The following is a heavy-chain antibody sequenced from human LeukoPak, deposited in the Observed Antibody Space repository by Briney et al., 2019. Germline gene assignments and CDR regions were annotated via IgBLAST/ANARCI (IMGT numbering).Heavy chain of an antibody. D-gene: IGHD2-21*02. J-gene: IGHJ4*02. Sequence: NPSETLSLTCTVSDGSITRSSYYWGWIRQTPGEGLDWIGSIYYSGITYYNPSLQGRVTMSVDTSKNQFSLKLNSVTVADTAVYYCARLRVTTGFDNWDQGIPVTVSS. V-gene: IGHV4-39*01. CDR3: ARLRVTTGFDN. CDR1: DGSITRSSYY. CDR2: IYYSGIT.